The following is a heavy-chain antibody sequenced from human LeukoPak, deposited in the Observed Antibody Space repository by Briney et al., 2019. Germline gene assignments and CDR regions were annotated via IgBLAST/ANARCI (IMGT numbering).Heavy chain of an antibody. D-gene: IGHD6-6*01. V-gene: IGHV3-21*01. CDR1: GFTFSSYS. CDR3: ARGGYVAARPYYFDY. Sequence: PGGSLRLSCAASGFTFSSYSMNWVRQAPGKGLEWVSSISSSSSYIYYADSVKGRFTISRDNAKNSLYLQMNSLRAEDTAVYYCARGGYVAARPYYFDYWGQGTLVTVSS. CDR2: ISSSSSYI. J-gene: IGHJ4*02.